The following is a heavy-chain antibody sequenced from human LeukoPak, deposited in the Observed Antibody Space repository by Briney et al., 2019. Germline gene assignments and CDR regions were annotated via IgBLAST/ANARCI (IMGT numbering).Heavy chain of an antibody. V-gene: IGHV3-30*03. J-gene: IGHJ4*02. CDR2: VSSDGSIK. Sequence: GGSLRLSCAASGFTFSSYGIHWVRQAPGKGLEWVAVVSSDGSIKYYADSGKGRFTISRDTSKNTVYLQMNSLGTEDTAFYYCARGYSSSWLGYFDYWGPGSLVTVSS. CDR3: ARGYSSSWLGYFDY. CDR1: GFTFSSYG. D-gene: IGHD6-13*01.